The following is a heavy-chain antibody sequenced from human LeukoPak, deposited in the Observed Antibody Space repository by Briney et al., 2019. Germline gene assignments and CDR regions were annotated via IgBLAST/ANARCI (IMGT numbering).Heavy chain of an antibody. D-gene: IGHD3-22*01. Sequence: GGSLRLSCAASGFTFSSYGMNWVRQAPGKGLEWVSGIGVGGTTYYANSVKGRFTISRDTSKNTLYLQMNSLRAEDTAVYYCAKTQGYYDCWGQGTLVTVSS. CDR3: AKTQGYYDC. CDR1: GFTFSSYG. CDR2: IGVGGTT. V-gene: IGHV3-23*01. J-gene: IGHJ4*02.